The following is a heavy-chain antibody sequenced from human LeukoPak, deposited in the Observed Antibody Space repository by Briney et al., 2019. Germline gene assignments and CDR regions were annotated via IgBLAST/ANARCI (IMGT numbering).Heavy chain of an antibody. CDR3: AKGMRGYYSHYFDY. CDR2: ITDSGSST. V-gene: IGHV3-23*01. D-gene: IGHD3-22*01. J-gene: IGHJ4*02. Sequence: PGGSLRLSCAASGFTFSSYAMSWVRQAPGKGPEWVSGITDSGSSTYDADSVKGRFTISRDNSKNTLNLQMDSLRAEDTAVYYCAKGMRGYYSHYFDYWGQGSLVTVSS. CDR1: GFTFSSYA.